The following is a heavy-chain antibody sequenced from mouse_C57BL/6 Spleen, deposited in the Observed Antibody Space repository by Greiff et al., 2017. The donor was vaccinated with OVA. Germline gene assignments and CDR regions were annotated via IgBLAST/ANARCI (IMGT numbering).Heavy chain of an antibody. CDR1: GYTFTDYY. CDR2: INPNNGGT. J-gene: IGHJ2*01. Sequence: EVQLQQSGPELVKPGASVKISCKASGYTFTDYYMNWVKQSHGKSLEWIGDINPNNGGTSYNQKFKGKATLTVDKSSSTAYMELRSLTSEDSAVYYCARGRDYDDWGFFDYWGQGTTLTVSS. CDR3: ARGRDYDDWGFFDY. D-gene: IGHD2-4*01. V-gene: IGHV1-26*01.